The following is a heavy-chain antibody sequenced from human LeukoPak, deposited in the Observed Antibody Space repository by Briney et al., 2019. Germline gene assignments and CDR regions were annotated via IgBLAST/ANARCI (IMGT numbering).Heavy chain of an antibody. D-gene: IGHD2-2*01. Sequence: SETLSLTCSVSDGSISNYYWSWIRQPAGKGLEWIGRIYPSGSTNYKPSLKSRVTMSIDKSKNQFSLKLSSVTAADTAVYYCVREREGIVIVPPARGAFDIWGQGTMVTVSS. CDR3: VREREGIVIVPPARGAFDI. CDR2: IYPSGST. J-gene: IGHJ3*02. V-gene: IGHV4-4*07. CDR1: DGSISNYY.